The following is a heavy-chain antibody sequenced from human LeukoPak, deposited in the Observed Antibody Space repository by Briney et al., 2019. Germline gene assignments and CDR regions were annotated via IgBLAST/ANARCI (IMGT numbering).Heavy chain of an antibody. V-gene: IGHV3-30*02. D-gene: IGHD4-11*01. J-gene: IGHJ3*02. Sequence: GGSLRLSCVASGFTFSSYGMHWVRQAPGKGLEWVAFIRYDGSNKYYADSVKGRFTISRDNAKNSLYLQMNSLRAEDTAVYYCARTDYSNWDAFDIWGQGTMVTVSS. CDR2: IRYDGSNK. CDR1: GFTFSSYG. CDR3: ARTDYSNWDAFDI.